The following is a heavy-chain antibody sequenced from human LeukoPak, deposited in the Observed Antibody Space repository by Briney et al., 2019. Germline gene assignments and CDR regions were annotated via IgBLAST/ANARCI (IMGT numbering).Heavy chain of an antibody. CDR1: GYSISGGYY. J-gene: IGHJ1*01. V-gene: IGHV4-38-2*02. CDR3: ARGGDTSGHYYFEYSHH. Sequence: SETLSLTCTVSGYSISGGYYWGWIRQPPGKGREWIGSFYHSGTTYYNPSLKSPVTILVDTSKNHFSLRLSSVTAADTAVYYCARGGDTSGHYYFEYSHHWGQGTLVAVSS. CDR2: FYHSGTT. D-gene: IGHD3-22*01.